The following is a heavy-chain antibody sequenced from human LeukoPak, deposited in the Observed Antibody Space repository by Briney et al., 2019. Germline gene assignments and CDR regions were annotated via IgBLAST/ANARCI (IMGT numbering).Heavy chain of an antibody. V-gene: IGHV4-59*01. Sequence: SETLSRTCNVSDASIRNYYWSWIRQPPGKGLEWIGYIYYSVSTNYNPSLKSRVTISIDTSKNQFSLKLSSVTAADTAVYYCARDLPRSGRDAFDIWGQGTMVTVSS. D-gene: IGHD3-10*01. CDR2: IYYSVST. CDR1: DASIRNYY. J-gene: IGHJ3*02. CDR3: ARDLPRSGRDAFDI.